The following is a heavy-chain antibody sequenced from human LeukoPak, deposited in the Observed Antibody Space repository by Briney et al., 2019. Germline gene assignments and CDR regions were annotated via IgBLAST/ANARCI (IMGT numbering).Heavy chain of an antibody. Sequence: GASVTVSFTSSGGTFTIYAITWVRQAPGQGLEWMGRIIPILGIANYAQKFQGRVTIIADKSTSTAYMELSSLRSEDTAVYYCARGHPTVIREGHDYWGQGILVTVSS. D-gene: IGHD4-17*01. V-gene: IGHV1-69*04. CDR2: IIPILGIA. CDR3: ARGHPTVIREGHDY. CDR1: GGTFTIYA. J-gene: IGHJ4*02.